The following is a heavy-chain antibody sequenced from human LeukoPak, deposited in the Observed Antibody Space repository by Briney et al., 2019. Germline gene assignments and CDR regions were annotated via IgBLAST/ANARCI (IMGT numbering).Heavy chain of an antibody. V-gene: IGHV3-23*01. Sequence: PGGSLRLSCAASGFTFSSYGMHWVRQAPGKGLEWVSAISGSGGSTYYADSVKGRFTISRDNSKNTLYLQTNSLRAEDTAVYYCAKSLAAAGRDAFDIWGQGTMVTVSS. CDR3: AKSLAAAGRDAFDI. D-gene: IGHD6-13*01. CDR2: ISGSGGST. CDR1: GFTFSSYG. J-gene: IGHJ3*02.